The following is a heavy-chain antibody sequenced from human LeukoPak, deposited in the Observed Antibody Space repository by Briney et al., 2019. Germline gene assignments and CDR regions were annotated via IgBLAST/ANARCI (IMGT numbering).Heavy chain of an antibody. V-gene: IGHV5-51*01. CDR2: IYPGDSDT. J-gene: IGHJ3*02. D-gene: IGHD2-15*01. CDR1: GYSFTSYW. CDR3: ARRDCSGGTCYSAAFDI. Sequence: GESLKISCKGSGYSFTSYWIGWVRQMPGKGLEWMGIIYPGDSDTTYSPSFQGQVTISADKSISTAYLQWSSLKASDTAMYYCARRDCSGGTCYSAAFDIWGQGTMVTVSS.